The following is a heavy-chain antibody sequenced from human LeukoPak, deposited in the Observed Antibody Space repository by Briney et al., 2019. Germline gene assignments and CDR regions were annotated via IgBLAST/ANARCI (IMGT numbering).Heavy chain of an antibody. J-gene: IGHJ3*02. CDR2: INHSGST. V-gene: IGHV4-34*01. Sequence: PSETLSLTCAVYGGSFSGYYWSWIRQPPGKGLEWIGEINHSGSTNYNPSLKSRVTMSVDTSKNQFSLKLSSVTAADTAVYYCARDAYTPFDAFDIWGQGTMVTVSS. CDR1: GGSFSGYY. D-gene: IGHD2-2*02. CDR3: ARDAYTPFDAFDI.